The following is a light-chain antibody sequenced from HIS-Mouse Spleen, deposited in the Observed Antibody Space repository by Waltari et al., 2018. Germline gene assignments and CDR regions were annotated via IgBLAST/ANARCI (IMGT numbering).Light chain of an antibody. CDR1: ALPKKY. V-gene: IGLV3-10*01. CDR2: EDS. J-gene: IGLJ2*01. CDR3: YSTDSSSNHRV. Sequence: SYDLTQPPSVSVSPGQTARITCPGDALPKKYPYWYQQKSGQAPVLVIYEDSKRPSGIPERFSGSSSGTMATLTISGAQVEDEADYYCYSTDSSSNHRVFGGGTKLTVL.